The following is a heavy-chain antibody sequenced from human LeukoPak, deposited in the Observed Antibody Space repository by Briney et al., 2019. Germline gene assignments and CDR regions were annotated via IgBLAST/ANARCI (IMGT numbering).Heavy chain of an antibody. CDR2: IIPIFGTA. V-gene: IGHV1-69*13. Sequence: SVKVSCKATGGTFSSYAISWVRQAPGQGLEWMGGIIPIFGTANYAQKFQGRVTITADESTSTAYMELSSLRSEDTAVYYCARESREVVVKGWGVAFDIWGQGTMVTVSS. CDR1: GGTFSSYA. J-gene: IGHJ3*02. CDR3: ARESREVVVKGWGVAFDI. D-gene: IGHD3-22*01.